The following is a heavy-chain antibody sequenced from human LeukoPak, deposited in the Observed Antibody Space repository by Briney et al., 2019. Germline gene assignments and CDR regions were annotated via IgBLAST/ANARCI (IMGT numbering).Heavy chain of an antibody. Sequence: GGSLRLSCAASGFTFSSYAMSWVRQAPGKGLEWVSVISGSGGRTYYTDSVKGRFTISGDNSKNTLYLQLNSLRAEDTAMYYCVKDQVKDYSNYFDFWGQGTLVTVSS. J-gene: IGHJ4*02. CDR3: VKDQVKDYSNYFDF. V-gene: IGHV3-23*01. CDR1: GFTFSSYA. CDR2: ISGSGGRT. D-gene: IGHD4-11*01.